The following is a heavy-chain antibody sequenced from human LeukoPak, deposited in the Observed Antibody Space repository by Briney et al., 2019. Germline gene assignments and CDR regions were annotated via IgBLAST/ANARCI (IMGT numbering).Heavy chain of an antibody. CDR2: ISWNSGSI. CDR1: GFTFDDYA. V-gene: IGHV3-9*01. D-gene: IGHD1-26*01. CDR3: AKDMGGATALFDY. J-gene: IGHJ4*02. Sequence: GGSLRLSCAASGFTFDDYAMHWVRHAPGEGLEWFSGISWNSGSIGYADSVKGRFTISRDNAKNSLYLQMNSLRAEDTALYYCAKDMGGATALFDYWGQGTLVTVSS.